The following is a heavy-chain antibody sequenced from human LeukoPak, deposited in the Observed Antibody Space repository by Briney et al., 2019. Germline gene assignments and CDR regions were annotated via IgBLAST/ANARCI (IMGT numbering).Heavy chain of an antibody. V-gene: IGHV3-21*01. D-gene: IGHD6-19*01. CDR1: GFTLSTYT. CDR3: ARDAWLGSAVVVDS. CDR2: INGRSTSV. Sequence: GGSLRLSCAASGFTLSTYTFNWVRQAPGKGLEWVSSINGRSTSVYHADSVKGRFTTSRDNSKNSLYLQMDGLRVEDTAIYFCARDAWLGSAVVVDSWGPGTLVTVSS. J-gene: IGHJ4*02.